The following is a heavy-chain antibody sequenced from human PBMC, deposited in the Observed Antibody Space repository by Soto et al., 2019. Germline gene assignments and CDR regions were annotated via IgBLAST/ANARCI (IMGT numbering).Heavy chain of an antibody. J-gene: IGHJ4*02. Sequence: GASVKVSCKASGFTFTSSAVQWVRQARGQRLEWIGWIVVGSGNTNYAQKFQERVTITRDMSTSTAYMELSSLRSEDTAVYYCAAGEGGALTFYVYWGQGTLVTVS. V-gene: IGHV1-58*01. CDR3: AAGEGGALTFYVY. CDR2: IVVGSGNT. D-gene: IGHD2-21*01. CDR1: GFTFTSSA.